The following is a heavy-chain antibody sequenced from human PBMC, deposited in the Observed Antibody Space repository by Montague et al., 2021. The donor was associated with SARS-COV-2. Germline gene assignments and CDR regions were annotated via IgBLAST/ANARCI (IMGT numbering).Heavy chain of an antibody. CDR1: GFTLSTFW. V-gene: IGHV3-7*05. CDR2: IKQDGSEK. CDR3: ARGYDSSGYQY. D-gene: IGHD3-22*01. J-gene: IGHJ4*02. Sequence: SLSLSFSASGFTLSTFWMTWVRQVPGKGLEWVANIKQDGSEKYYVDSVKGRFTISRDNAKNSLYLQLDSLRAEDTAVYYCARGYDSSGYQYWGQGTLVTVSS.